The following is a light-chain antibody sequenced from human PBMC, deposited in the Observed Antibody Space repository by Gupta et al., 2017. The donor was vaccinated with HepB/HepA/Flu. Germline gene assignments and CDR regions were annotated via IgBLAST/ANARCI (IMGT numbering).Light chain of an antibody. CDR1: GSDVGVYES. CDR3: SSFTASSTLVL. CDR2: DFT. Sequence: QSALTQPASVSGSPGQTITISCTGTGSDVGVYESVSWYQHLPGRAPKLLIYDFTSRPSGVSYRFSCSKSGNVASLTISGLQAEDEADYYCSSFTASSTLVLFGGVTKLTVL. V-gene: IGLV2-14*03. J-gene: IGLJ2*01.